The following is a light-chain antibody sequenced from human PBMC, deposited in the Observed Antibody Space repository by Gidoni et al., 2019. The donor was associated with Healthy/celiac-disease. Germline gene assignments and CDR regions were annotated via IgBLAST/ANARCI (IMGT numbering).Light chain of an antibody. CDR2: AAS. Sequence: DIQMTQSPSSLSASVGDRVTITCRASQSISSYLNWYQQKPGKAPKILIYAASSLQSGVPSRFSGSGSGTDFTRTISSLQPEDFATYYCQQSYSTLITFGQGTRLEIK. CDR1: QSISSY. CDR3: QQSYSTLIT. J-gene: IGKJ5*01. V-gene: IGKV1-39*01.